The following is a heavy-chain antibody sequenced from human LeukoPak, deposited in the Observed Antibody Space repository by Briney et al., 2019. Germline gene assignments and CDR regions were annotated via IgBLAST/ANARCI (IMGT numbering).Heavy chain of an antibody. J-gene: IGHJ4*02. Sequence: GASVKVSCKASGYTFTGYHIHWVRQAPGQGLEWMGWINPNSGGTNYAQKFQGRVTMTRDTSISTAYMELSRLTSDDTAVYYCAKDIDNGDYVVYWGQGTLVTVSS. V-gene: IGHV1-2*02. CDR3: AKDIDNGDYVVY. CDR1: GYTFTGYH. D-gene: IGHD4-17*01. CDR2: INPNSGGT.